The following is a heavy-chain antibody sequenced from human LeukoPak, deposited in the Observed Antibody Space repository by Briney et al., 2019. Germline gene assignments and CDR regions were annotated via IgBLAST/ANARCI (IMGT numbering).Heavy chain of an antibody. D-gene: IGHD3-22*01. CDR1: GFTFSSYA. Sequence: TGGSLRLSCSASGFTFSSYAMHWVRRAPGKGLEYVSAISSNGGSTYYADSVKGRFTISRDNSKNTLYLQMSSLRAEDTAVYYCARDLYDSSGYYSSIDDFWGQGTLVTVSS. CDR3: ARDLYDSSGYYSSIDDF. CDR2: ISSNGGST. J-gene: IGHJ4*02. V-gene: IGHV3-64D*06.